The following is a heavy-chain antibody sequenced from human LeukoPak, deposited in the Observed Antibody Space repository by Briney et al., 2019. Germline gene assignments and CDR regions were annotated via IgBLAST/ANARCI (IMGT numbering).Heavy chain of an antibody. Sequence: GASVKVSCKASGGTFSSYAISWVRQAPGQGLEWMGGIIPILGIANYAQKFQGRVTITADKSTSTAYMELSSLRSEDTAVYYCAGDTPYYYDSSGYHVGYFDYWGQGTLVTVSS. CDR2: IIPILGIA. CDR1: GGTFSSYA. D-gene: IGHD3-22*01. CDR3: AGDTPYYYDSSGYHVGYFDY. V-gene: IGHV1-69*10. J-gene: IGHJ4*02.